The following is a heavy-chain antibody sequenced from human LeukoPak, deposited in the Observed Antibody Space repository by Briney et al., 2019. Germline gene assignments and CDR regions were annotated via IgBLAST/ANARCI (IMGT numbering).Heavy chain of an antibody. CDR3: ARGGIVQLETEYYFDY. CDR2: IIPIFGTA. V-gene: IGHV1-69*13. D-gene: IGHD1-1*01. Sequence: GASVKVSCKASGGTFSSYAISWVRQAPGQGLEWMGGIIPIFGTANYAQKFQGRVTITADESTSTAYMELSSLRSEDTAVYYCARGGIVQLETEYYFDYWGRGTLVTVSS. J-gene: IGHJ4*02. CDR1: GGTFSSYA.